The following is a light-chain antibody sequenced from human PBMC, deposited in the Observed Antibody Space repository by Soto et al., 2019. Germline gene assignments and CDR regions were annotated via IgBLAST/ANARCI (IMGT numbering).Light chain of an antibody. CDR1: SSDVGGYNS. J-gene: IGLJ2*01. V-gene: IGLV2-8*01. Sequence: QSALTQPASVSGSPGQSITISCTGTSSDVGGYNSVSWYRQDPGKAPKLIIYGVTDRISGVPYRFSGSKSGNTASLTVSGLQAEDEADYFCASYGGRDDMIFGGGTKLTVL. CDR2: GVT. CDR3: ASYGGRDDMI.